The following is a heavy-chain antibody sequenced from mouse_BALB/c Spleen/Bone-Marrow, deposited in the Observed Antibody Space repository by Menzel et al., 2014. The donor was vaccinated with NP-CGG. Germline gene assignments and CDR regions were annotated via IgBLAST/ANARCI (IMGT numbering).Heavy chain of an antibody. V-gene: IGHV1-77*01. D-gene: IGHD1-1*01. Sequence: QVQLKESGSELVKPGASVKMSCKASGYTFTDYVISWVKQRTGQGLEWIGEIYPGSGSTYYNEKFKGKATLTADKSSNTAYMQLSSLTSEDSAVYFCARGYYGSSYYFDYWGQGTTLTVSS. CDR2: IYPGSGST. J-gene: IGHJ2*01. CDR1: GYTFTDYV. CDR3: ARGYYGSSYYFDY.